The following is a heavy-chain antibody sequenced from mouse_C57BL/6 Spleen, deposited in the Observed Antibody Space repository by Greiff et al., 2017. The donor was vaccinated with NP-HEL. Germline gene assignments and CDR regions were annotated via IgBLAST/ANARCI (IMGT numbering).Heavy chain of an antibody. CDR3: ARSGNGYDVYYFDY. Sequence: VQLKESGPELVKPGASVKIPCKASGYTFTDYNMDWVKQSHGKSLEWIGDINPNNGGTIYNQKFKGKATLTVDKSSSTAYMELRSLTSEDTAVYYCARSGNGYDVYYFDYWGQGTTLTVSS. CDR1: GYTFTDYN. V-gene: IGHV1-18*01. D-gene: IGHD2-2*01. J-gene: IGHJ2*01. CDR2: INPNNGGT.